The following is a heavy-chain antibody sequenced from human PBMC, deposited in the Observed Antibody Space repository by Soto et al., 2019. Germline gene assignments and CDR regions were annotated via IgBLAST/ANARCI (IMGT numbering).Heavy chain of an antibody. D-gene: IGHD4-4*01. CDR2: ISGSGGST. CDR3: AKGNTVWDYYYYYMDV. CDR1: GFSVSRDY. Sequence: GGSLRLSCAASGFSVSRDYMSWVRQAPGKGLEWVSVISGSGGSTYYADSVKGRFTISRDNSKNTLYLQMNSLRAEDTAVYYCAKGNTVWDYYYYYMDVWGKGTTVTVSS. V-gene: IGHV3-23*01. J-gene: IGHJ6*03.